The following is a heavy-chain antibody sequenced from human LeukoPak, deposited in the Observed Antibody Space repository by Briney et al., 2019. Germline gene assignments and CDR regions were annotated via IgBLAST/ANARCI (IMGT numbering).Heavy chain of an antibody. CDR2: IYPGDSDT. Sequence: GESLKISCKGSGYSFTSYWIAWVRQMPGKGLEWMGIIYPGDSDTRYSPSFQGQVTISADKSISTAYLQWSSLKASDTAMYYCARQFYYGSGSYSPYYYGMDVWGQGTTVTVSS. CDR3: ARQFYYGSGSYSPYYYGMDV. J-gene: IGHJ6*02. D-gene: IGHD3-10*01. CDR1: GYSFTSYW. V-gene: IGHV5-51*01.